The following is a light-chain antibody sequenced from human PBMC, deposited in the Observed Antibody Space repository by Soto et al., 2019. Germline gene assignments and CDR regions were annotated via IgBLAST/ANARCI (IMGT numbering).Light chain of an antibody. V-gene: IGKV1-39*01. Sequence: DIQMTQSPSSLSASVGDRVTITCRASQSISTYLNWYQQKPGKAPKLLIYAASSLQSGVPSRFSGSGSGTDFNLTISSLQPEDFATYYCQQNYISPPAFGPGTKVDIK. CDR1: QSISTY. CDR2: AAS. J-gene: IGKJ3*01. CDR3: QQNYISPPA.